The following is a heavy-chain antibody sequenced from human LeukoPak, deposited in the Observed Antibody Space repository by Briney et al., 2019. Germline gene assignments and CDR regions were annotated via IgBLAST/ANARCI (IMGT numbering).Heavy chain of an antibody. Sequence: PGGSLRLSCAASGFTFSSYGMHWLRQAPGKGLEWVAVISYDGSNKYYADYVKGRFTISRDNSKNTLYLQMNSLRAEDTAVYYCAKQDYWGQGTLVTVSS. CDR3: AKQDY. J-gene: IGHJ4*02. CDR1: GFTFSSYG. V-gene: IGHV3-30*18. CDR2: ISYDGSNK.